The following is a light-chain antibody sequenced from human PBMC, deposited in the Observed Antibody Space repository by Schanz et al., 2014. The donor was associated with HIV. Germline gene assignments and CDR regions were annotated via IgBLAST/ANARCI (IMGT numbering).Light chain of an antibody. J-gene: IGLJ3*02. Sequence: SVLTQPPSASGTPGQRVTISCSGSSSNIGSNTANWSQQLPGTAPKLLMYANNMRPSGVPDRFSGSGSGTSASLAISRLQSEDEADYYCAAWDESLNGWVFGGGTKLTVL. CDR1: SSNIGSNT. V-gene: IGLV1-44*01. CDR2: ANN. CDR3: AAWDESLNGWV.